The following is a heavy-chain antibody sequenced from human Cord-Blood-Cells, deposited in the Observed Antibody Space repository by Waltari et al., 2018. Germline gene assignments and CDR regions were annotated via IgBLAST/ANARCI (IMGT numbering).Heavy chain of an antibody. Sequence: QVQLQQWGAGLLKPSETLSLTCAVYGGSFSGFYWSWTRQPPGKGLEWIGEINESGSSKNNPSLQRRVTRSIDTSKNHFSLKLRSVTAADAAVYYWARAILSSIAVAGFDYWGQGTLVTVSS. CDR2: INESGSS. J-gene: IGHJ4*02. V-gene: IGHV4-34*01. CDR1: GGSFSGFY. D-gene: IGHD6-19*01. CDR3: ARAILSSIAVAGFDY.